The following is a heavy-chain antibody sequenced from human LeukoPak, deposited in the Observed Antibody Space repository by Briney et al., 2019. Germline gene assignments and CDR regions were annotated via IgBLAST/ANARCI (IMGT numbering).Heavy chain of an antibody. J-gene: IGHJ4*02. D-gene: IGHD6-19*01. CDR2: IIPIFGTA. CDR1: GGTFSSYA. V-gene: IGHV1-69*05. Sequence: SVKVSCKASGGTFSSYAISWVRQAPGQGLEWMGGIIPIFGTANYAQKFQGRVTITTDESTSTAYMELSSLRSEETAVYYCARVGVAGTSQDDYWGQGTLVTVSS. CDR3: ARVGVAGTSQDDY.